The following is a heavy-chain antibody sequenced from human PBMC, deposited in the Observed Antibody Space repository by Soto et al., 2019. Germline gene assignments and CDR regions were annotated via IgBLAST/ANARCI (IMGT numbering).Heavy chain of an antibody. Sequence: SETLSLTCTVSGGSISSGDYYWRWIRQPPGKGLEWIGYIYYSGSTYYNPSLKSRVTISVDTSKNQFSLKLSSVTAADTAVYYCARDYYDSSGYYGMDVWGQGTTVTVSS. CDR3: ARDYYDSSGYYGMDV. D-gene: IGHD3-22*01. CDR1: GGSISSGDYY. CDR2: IYYSGST. V-gene: IGHV4-30-4*01. J-gene: IGHJ6*02.